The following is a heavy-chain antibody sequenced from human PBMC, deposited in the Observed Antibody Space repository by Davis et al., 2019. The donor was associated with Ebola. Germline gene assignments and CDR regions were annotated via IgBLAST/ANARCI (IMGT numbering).Heavy chain of an antibody. Sequence: GESLKISCAASGFTFSSYGMHWVRQAPGKGLEWVAVISYDGSNKYYADSVKGRFTISRDNSKNTMSLQMNSLRAEDTAVYYCAAADIVVVVDGTSYPHAFDTWGQGTVVTVSS. J-gene: IGHJ3*02. V-gene: IGHV3-30*03. CDR1: GFTFSSYG. CDR3: AAADIVVVVDGTSYPHAFDT. D-gene: IGHD2-15*01. CDR2: ISYDGSNK.